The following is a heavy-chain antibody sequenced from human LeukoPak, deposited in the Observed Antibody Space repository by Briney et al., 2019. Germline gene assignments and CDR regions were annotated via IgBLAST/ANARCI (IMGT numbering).Heavy chain of an antibody. Sequence: SETLSLTCTVSGGSISSYYWSWIRQPPGKGLEWIGYIYYSGSTNYIPSLKSRVTISVDTSKNQFSLKLSSVTAADTAVYYCARADITIFGVVIHYYFDYWGQGTLVTVSS. V-gene: IGHV4-59*01. CDR1: GGSISSYY. J-gene: IGHJ4*02. D-gene: IGHD3-3*01. CDR2: IYYSGST. CDR3: ARADITIFGVVIHYYFDY.